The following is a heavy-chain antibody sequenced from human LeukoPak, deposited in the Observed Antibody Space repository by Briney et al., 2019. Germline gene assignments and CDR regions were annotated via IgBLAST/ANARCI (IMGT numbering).Heavy chain of an antibody. Sequence: PSETLSLTCTVSGASIRSGSYYWRWIRQPAGKGLEWIGRIYTSGSTNYNPSHKSRVTISVDTSKNQFSLKLSSVTAADTAVYYCARSSGYSYGRHYYYYYMDVWGKGTTVTVSS. CDR2: IYTSGST. D-gene: IGHD5-18*01. J-gene: IGHJ6*03. CDR1: GASIRSGSYY. V-gene: IGHV4-61*02. CDR3: ARSSGYSYGRHYYYYYMDV.